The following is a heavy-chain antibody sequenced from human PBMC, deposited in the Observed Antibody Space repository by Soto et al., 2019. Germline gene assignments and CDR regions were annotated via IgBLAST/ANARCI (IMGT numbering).Heavy chain of an antibody. D-gene: IGHD4-17*01. Sequence: QVQLVQSGAEVKKPGSSVKVSCKASGGTFSSYAISWVRQAPGQGLEWMGGIIPIFGTANYAQKFQGRVTMTADESTSTAYMELSSLRSEDTAVEYCARGNDYGDYVPPQYFDLWGRGTLVTVSS. V-gene: IGHV1-69*01. J-gene: IGHJ2*01. CDR3: ARGNDYGDYVPPQYFDL. CDR2: IIPIFGTA. CDR1: GGTFSSYA.